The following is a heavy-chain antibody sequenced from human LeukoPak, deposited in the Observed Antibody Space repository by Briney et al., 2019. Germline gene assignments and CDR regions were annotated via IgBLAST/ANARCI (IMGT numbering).Heavy chain of an antibody. J-gene: IGHJ4*02. CDR3: ARVLAFRPDTLKGSDY. V-gene: IGHV1-18*01. CDR2: ISAYNGNT. CDR1: GYTFTSYG. D-gene: IGHD3-3*02. Sequence: ASVKVSCKASGYTFTSYGISWVRQAPGQGLEWMGWISAYNGNTNYAQRLQGRVTMTTDRSTSTAHMEVRSLRSDDTAVYYCARVLAFRPDTLKGSDYWGQGTLVTVSS.